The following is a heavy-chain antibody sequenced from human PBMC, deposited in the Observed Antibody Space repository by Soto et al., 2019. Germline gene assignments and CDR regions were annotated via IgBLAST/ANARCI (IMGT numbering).Heavy chain of an antibody. CDR3: ARVRYSGYDYDAFDI. CDR1: GGTFSRYA. D-gene: IGHD5-12*01. V-gene: IGHV1-69*01. J-gene: IGHJ3*02. Sequence: QVQLVQSGAEVKKPGSSVKVSCKASGGTFSRYAISWVRQAPGQGLEWMGGIIPIFGTANYAQKFQGRVTITAYESTSTAYMELSSLRSEDTAVYYCARVRYSGYDYDAFDIWGQGTMVTVSS. CDR2: IIPIFGTA.